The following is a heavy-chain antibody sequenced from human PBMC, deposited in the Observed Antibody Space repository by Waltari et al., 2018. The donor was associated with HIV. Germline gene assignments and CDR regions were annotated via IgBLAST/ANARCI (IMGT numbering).Heavy chain of an antibody. V-gene: IGHV5-51*01. Sequence: LLPSGAAVENPAAPLKPTCQSSGYRVSSCTSGLMRLEPGKGLEWLGVIYAGDSDTGYSPHFQGQVTISADKSISTAYLQWSSLKAADTAMYYCARQGMITFGGVIAGGYFQHWGQGTLVTVSS. J-gene: IGHJ1*01. D-gene: IGHD3-16*02. CDR2: IYAGDSDT. CDR3: ARQGMITFGGVIAGGYFQH. CDR1: GYRVSSCT.